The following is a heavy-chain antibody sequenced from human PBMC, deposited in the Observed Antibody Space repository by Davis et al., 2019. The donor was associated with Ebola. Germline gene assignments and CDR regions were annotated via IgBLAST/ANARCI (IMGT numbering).Heavy chain of an antibody. CDR3: ARGLVVPVAILNHMDV. CDR2: IYSSGST. J-gene: IGHJ6*03. CDR1: GGSISSGGYY. V-gene: IGHV4-31*03. Sequence: MPSETLSLTCTVSGGSISSGGYYWTWVRQHPGKGLEWIGNIYSSGSTYYNPSLKSRVTISVDTSKNQFSLKLNSVTAADTAVYYCARGLVVPVAILNHMDVWGEGTMVTVSS. D-gene: IGHD2-2*01.